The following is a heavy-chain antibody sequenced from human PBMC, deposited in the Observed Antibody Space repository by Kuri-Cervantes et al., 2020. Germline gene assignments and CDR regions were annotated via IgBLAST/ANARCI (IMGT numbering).Heavy chain of an antibody. Sequence: GSLRLSCAVYGRSFSGYYWSWIRQPPGKGLEWLGEINHSGSTNYNPSLKSRVTISVDTSKNQFSLKLSSVTAADTAVYYCAREYIVVVPAALSYYYYGMDVWGQGTTVTVSS. J-gene: IGHJ6*02. CDR1: GRSFSGYY. D-gene: IGHD2-2*01. CDR2: INHSGST. V-gene: IGHV4-34*01. CDR3: AREYIVVVPAALSYYYYGMDV.